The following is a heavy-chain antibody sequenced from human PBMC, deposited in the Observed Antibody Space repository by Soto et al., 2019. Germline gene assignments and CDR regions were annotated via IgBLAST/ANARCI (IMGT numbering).Heavy chain of an antibody. CDR1: GGSISSSSYY. CDR2: IYYSGST. Sequence: SETLSLTCTVSGGSISSSSYYWGWIRQPPGKGLEWIGSIYYSGSTYYNPSLKSRVTISVDTSKNQFSLKLSSVTAADTAVYYCASHLSGSYYVAFDIWGQGTMVTVSS. J-gene: IGHJ3*02. CDR3: ASHLSGSYYVAFDI. V-gene: IGHV4-39*07. D-gene: IGHD1-26*01.